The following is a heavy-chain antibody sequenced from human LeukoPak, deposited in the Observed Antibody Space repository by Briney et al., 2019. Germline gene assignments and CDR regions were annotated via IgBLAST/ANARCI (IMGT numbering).Heavy chain of an antibody. Sequence: SETLSLTCTVSGGSISSDYWSWIRQPPGKGLEWIGYIYYSGSTNYNPFLKSRVTISVDTSKNQFSLKLSSVTAADTAVYYCASHLIHHGGFDPWGQGTLVTVSS. J-gene: IGHJ5*02. D-gene: IGHD4-17*01. V-gene: IGHV4-59*08. CDR1: GGSISSDY. CDR2: IYYSGST. CDR3: ASHLIHHGGFDP.